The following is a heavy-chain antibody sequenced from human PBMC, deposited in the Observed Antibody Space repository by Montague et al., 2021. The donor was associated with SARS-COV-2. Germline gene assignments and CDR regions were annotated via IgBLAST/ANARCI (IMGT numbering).Heavy chain of an antibody. CDR2: ISDSGST. Sequence: SETLSLTCTVSGGSISSFYWSWFRQPPGKGLEWIGYISDSGSTNYNPSLTSRVTVSVDTSKNQFSLKVNSATAADTAVYYCARHYSATLPAVYWGQGTLVTVSS. CDR3: ARHYSATLPAVY. J-gene: IGHJ4*02. V-gene: IGHV4-59*08. CDR1: GGSISSFY. D-gene: IGHD2-15*01.